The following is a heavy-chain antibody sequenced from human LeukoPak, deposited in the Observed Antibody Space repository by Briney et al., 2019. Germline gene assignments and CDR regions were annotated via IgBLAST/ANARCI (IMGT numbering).Heavy chain of an antibody. J-gene: IGHJ6*03. V-gene: IGHV4-59*12. CDR1: GGSISSYY. CDR3: ARVGDYGSGSYSRYYYYYYMDV. Sequence: KPSEALSLTCTVSGGSISSYYWSWIRQPPGKGLEWIGYIYHSGSTYYNPSLKSRVTISVDRSKNQFSLKLSSVTAADTAVYYCARVGDYGSGSYSRYYYYYYMDVWGKGTTVTVSS. CDR2: IYHSGST. D-gene: IGHD3-10*01.